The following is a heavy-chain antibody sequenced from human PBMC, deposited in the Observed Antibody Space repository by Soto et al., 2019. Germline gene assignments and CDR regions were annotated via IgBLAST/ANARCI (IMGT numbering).Heavy chain of an antibody. D-gene: IGHD4-17*01. CDR3: ARSQTTVTSYDY. Sequence: TSETLSPTFALSCCSIHNGGYSWGLVPQPPGEGLGGIWYIYHSGSTYYNPSLKSRVTISVDRSKNQFSLKLSSVTAADTAVYYCARSQTTVTSYDYWGQGTLVTVSS. J-gene: IGHJ4*02. CDR1: CCSIHNGGYS. CDR2: IYHSGST. V-gene: IGHV4-30-2*01.